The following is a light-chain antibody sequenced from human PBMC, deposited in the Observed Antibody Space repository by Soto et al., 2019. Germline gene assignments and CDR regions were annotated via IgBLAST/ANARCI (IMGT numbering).Light chain of an antibody. CDR3: QHYNNWPPWT. J-gene: IGKJ1*01. CDR1: QSVSSN. V-gene: IGKV3-15*01. CDR2: GAS. Sequence: EIVMTQSPATLSVSPGERATLSCRASQSVSSNLAWYQQKHGQAPRLLIYGASTRATGIPASFSGSGSGTEFTLTISSLQSEDFVVYYCQHYNNWPPWTFGQGTKVEIK.